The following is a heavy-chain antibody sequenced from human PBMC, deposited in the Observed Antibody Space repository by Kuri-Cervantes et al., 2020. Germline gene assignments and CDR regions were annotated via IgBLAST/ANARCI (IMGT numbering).Heavy chain of an antibody. J-gene: IGHJ4*02. CDR1: GFAITTCGVG. D-gene: IGHD6-19*01. CDR3: AHRLQAWLALDI. Sequence: GPPVPQLTQHPALTWHFSGFAITTCGVGVGWIRQPPGKGLEWLALIYWDDDKRYSPSLKSMLTITKDTSKNQVVLIMTNMDPVDTATDYCAHRLQAWLALDIWGQGILVTVSS. CDR2: IYWDDDK. V-gene: IGHV2-5*02.